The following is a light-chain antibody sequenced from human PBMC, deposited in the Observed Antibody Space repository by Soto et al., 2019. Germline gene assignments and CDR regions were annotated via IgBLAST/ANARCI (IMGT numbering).Light chain of an antibody. CDR1: SSDVGGYNY. J-gene: IGLJ2*01. CDR3: SSYTSSSTLGV. V-gene: IGLV2-14*01. Sequence: SALPQPASVSGSPGQSITISCTGTSSDVGGYNYVSWYQQHPGKAPKLMIYEVSNRPSGVSNRFSGSKSGNTASLTISGLQAEDDADYYCSSYTSSSTLGVFGGGTKLTVL. CDR2: EVS.